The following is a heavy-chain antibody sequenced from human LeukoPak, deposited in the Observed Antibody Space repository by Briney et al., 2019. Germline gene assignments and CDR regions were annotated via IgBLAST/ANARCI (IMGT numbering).Heavy chain of an antibody. CDR1: GFTFSSYG. V-gene: IGHV3-30*02. CDR3: AKDSRADSGSYFYYYYYMDV. J-gene: IGHJ6*03. D-gene: IGHD1-26*01. Sequence: GGSLRLSCAASGFTFSSYGMHWVRQAPGKGLEWVAFIRYDGSNKYYADSVKGRFTISRDNSKNTLYLQMNSLRAEDTAVYYCAKDSRADSGSYFYYYYYMDVWGKGTTVTISS. CDR2: IRYDGSNK.